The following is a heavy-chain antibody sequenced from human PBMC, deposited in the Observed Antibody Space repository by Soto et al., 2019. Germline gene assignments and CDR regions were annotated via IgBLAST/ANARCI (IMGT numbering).Heavy chain of an antibody. J-gene: IGHJ5*02. Sequence: VQLVESGGGLVQPGGSLKLSCAASGFTFSGSAMHWVRQASGKGLEWVGRIRSKANSYATAYAASVKGRFTISRDDSKNTAYLQMNSLKTEDTAVYYCTRLRTYGGSSWYNWFDPWGQGTLVTVSS. CDR2: IRSKANSYAT. CDR1: GFTFSGSA. D-gene: IGHD6-13*01. CDR3: TRLRTYGGSSWYNWFDP. V-gene: IGHV3-73*02.